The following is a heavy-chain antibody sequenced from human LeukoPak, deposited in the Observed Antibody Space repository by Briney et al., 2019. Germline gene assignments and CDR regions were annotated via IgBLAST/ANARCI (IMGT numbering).Heavy chain of an antibody. D-gene: IGHD3-9*01. CDR2: ITSNGGST. Sequence: PGGSLRLSCAASGYTFSSHAMQWVRQAPGKGLEYVSAITSNGGSTYYANSVKGRFTISRDNSKNTLYLQMGSLRAEDMAVYYSARAGVIRDLAWLIVIYMDIWGTRTTVTVSS. V-gene: IGHV3-64*01. J-gene: IGHJ6*03. CDR3: ARAGVIRDLAWLIVIYMDI. CDR1: GYTFSSHA.